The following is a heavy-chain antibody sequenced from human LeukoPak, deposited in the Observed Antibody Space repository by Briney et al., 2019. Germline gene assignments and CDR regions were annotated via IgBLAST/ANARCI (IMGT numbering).Heavy chain of an antibody. J-gene: IGHJ4*02. CDR1: GGSISSYY. Sequence: PSETLSLTCTVSGGSISSYYWSWIRQPPGKGLEWIGYLYYSESTNYNPSLKSRVTISVDTSKNQFSLNLSSVTAADTAVYYCARHDYGDYVYFDYWGQGTLVTVSS. CDR2: LYYSEST. D-gene: IGHD4-17*01. CDR3: ARHDYGDYVYFDY. V-gene: IGHV4-59*08.